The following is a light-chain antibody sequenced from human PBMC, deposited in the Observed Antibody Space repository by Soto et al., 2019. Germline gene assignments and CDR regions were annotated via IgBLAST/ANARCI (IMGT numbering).Light chain of an antibody. CDR3: QQYGSSPPNT. CDR1: QSVSSSY. V-gene: IGKV3-20*01. Sequence: EIVLTQSPGTLSLSPGERATLSCRASQSVSSSYLAWYQQKPGEAPRLLIYGASSMATGIPDRFSGSGCGKDFTLTISRLEPDDFAVYYCQQYGSSPPNTFGQGTQLEIK. J-gene: IGKJ2*01. CDR2: GAS.